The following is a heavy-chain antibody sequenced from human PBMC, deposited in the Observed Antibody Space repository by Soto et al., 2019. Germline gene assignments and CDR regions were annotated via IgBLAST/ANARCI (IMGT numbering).Heavy chain of an antibody. J-gene: IGHJ5*02. V-gene: IGHV1-2*04. CDR2: INPNSGGT. D-gene: IGHD3-16*01. Sequence: QVQLVQSGAEVKKPGASVKVSCKASGYTFTGYYMHWVRQAPGQGLEWMGWINPNSGGTHYAQKCQGWVTMTRDTSISTAYMELSRLRSDDTAVYYCARAAWGLWFDPWGQGTLVTVSS. CDR3: ARAAWGLWFDP. CDR1: GYTFTGYY.